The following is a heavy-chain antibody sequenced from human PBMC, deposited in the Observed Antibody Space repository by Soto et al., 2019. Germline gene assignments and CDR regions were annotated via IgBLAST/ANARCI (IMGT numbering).Heavy chain of an antibody. D-gene: IGHD3-10*01. J-gene: IGHJ4*02. Sequence: EVQLLESGGGLVQPGGPLRLSCAASGFTFSSYALSWVRQAPGKGLEWVSALSGTGDSADYANSVKGRFTISRDDSKTTLYLVMSSLRVEDTAIYCCARDNGNYGSGSFAHWGQGPLVTVSS. V-gene: IGHV3-23*01. CDR2: LSGTGDSA. CDR1: GFTFSSYA. CDR3: ARDNGNYGSGSFAH.